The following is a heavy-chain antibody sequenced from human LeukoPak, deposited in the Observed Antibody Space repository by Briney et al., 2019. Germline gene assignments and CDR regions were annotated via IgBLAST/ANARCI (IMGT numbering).Heavy chain of an antibody. V-gene: IGHV5-51*01. CDR3: ARQYVYCGGDCYGDAFDI. J-gene: IGHJ3*02. Sequence: GESLKISSKGSGYSFTSYWIGWVRQMPGKGLEWMGIIYPGDSDTRYSPSFQGQVTISADKSISTAYLQWSSLKASDTAMYYCARQYVYCGGDCYGDAFDIWGQGTMVTVSS. CDR1: GYSFTSYW. D-gene: IGHD2-21*01. CDR2: IYPGDSDT.